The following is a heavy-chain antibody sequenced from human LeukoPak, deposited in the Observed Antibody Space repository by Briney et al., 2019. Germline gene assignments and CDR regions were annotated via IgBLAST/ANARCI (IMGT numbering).Heavy chain of an antibody. J-gene: IGHJ6*02. Sequence: GGSLRLSCAASGFTFSSYAMHWVRHAPDKGLEWVAVISYDGSNKYYADSVKGRFTISRDNSKNTLYLQMNSLRAEDTAVFYCARVRGHYYYFYGMDVWGQGTTVTVSS. D-gene: IGHD1-26*01. V-gene: IGHV3-30-3*01. CDR1: GFTFSSYA. CDR2: ISYDGSNK. CDR3: ARVRGHYYYFYGMDV.